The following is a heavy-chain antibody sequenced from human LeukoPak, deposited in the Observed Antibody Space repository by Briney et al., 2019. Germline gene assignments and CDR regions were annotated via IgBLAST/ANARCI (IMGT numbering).Heavy chain of an antibody. CDR3: AELGITMIGGV. CDR2: IKQDGSEI. V-gene: IGHV3-7*01. CDR1: GFTFSNYW. J-gene: IGHJ6*04. Sequence: PGGSLRLSCAASGFTFSNYWMTWVRQAPGKGLEWVATIKQDGSEIYYVDSVRGRFTISRDNAKNSLYLQMNSLRAEDTAVYYCAELGITMIGGVWGKGTTVTISS. D-gene: IGHD3-10*02.